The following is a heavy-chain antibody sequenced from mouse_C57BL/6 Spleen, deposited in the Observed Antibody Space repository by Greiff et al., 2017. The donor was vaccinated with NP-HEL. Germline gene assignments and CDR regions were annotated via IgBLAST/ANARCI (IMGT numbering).Heavy chain of an antibody. CDR3: ARGVGTDAMDY. V-gene: IGHV1-64*01. CDR2: IHPNSGST. Sequence: QVQLQQPGAELVKPGASVKLSCKASGYTFTSYWMPWVKQRPGQGLEWIGMIHPNSGSTNYNEKFKSKATLTVDKSSSTAYMQLSSLTSEDSAVYYCARGVGTDAMDYWGQGTSVTVSS. CDR1: GYTFTSYW. D-gene: IGHD4-1*01. J-gene: IGHJ4*01.